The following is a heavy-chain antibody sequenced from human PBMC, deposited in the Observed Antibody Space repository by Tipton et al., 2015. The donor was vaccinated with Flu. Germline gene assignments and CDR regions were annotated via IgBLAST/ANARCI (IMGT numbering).Heavy chain of an antibody. CDR3: ARGIYISSSWYVGRGDPNKNDY. CDR2: IYHSGST. V-gene: IGHV4-38-2*02. Sequence: TLSLTCIVSGYSISSGSYWGWIRQPPGKGLEWIGSIYHSGSTYYNPSLKSRVTISVDTSKNQFSLKLSSVTAADTAVYYCARGIYISSSWYVGRGDPNKNDYWGQGTLVTVSS. J-gene: IGHJ4*02. CDR1: GYSISSGSY. D-gene: IGHD6-13*01.